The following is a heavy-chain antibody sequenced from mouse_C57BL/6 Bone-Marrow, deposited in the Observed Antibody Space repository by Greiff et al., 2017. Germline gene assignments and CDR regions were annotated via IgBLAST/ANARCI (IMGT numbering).Heavy chain of an antibody. CDR2: ISSGGSYT. V-gene: IGHV5-6*01. CDR1: GFTFSSYG. D-gene: IGHD1-1*01. CDR3: ARRPLYYFGSSPYFDY. Sequence: DVQLQESGGDLVKPGGSLKLSCAASGFTFSSYGMSWVRQTPDKRLEWVATISSGGSYTYYPDSVKGRFTISIDNAKNTLYLLMSSLKSEDTAMYYCARRPLYYFGSSPYFDYWGQGTTLTVSS. J-gene: IGHJ2*01.